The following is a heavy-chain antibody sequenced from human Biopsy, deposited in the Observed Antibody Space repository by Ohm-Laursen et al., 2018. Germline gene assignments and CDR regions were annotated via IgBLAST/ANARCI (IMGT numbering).Heavy chain of an antibody. CDR1: GASIEDYY. CDR3: ARDKITYCTSTSCDYFGMDV. V-gene: IGHV4-59*01. Sequence: TLSLTCTVSGASIEDYYWTWIRQAPGKTLEWIASINYRGNTNYNPSLKSRVTMSAHTSMNQFSLKLTSVTAADTAVYHCARDKITYCTSTSCDYFGMDVWGQGTTVTVSS. CDR2: INYRGNT. J-gene: IGHJ6*02. D-gene: IGHD2-2*01.